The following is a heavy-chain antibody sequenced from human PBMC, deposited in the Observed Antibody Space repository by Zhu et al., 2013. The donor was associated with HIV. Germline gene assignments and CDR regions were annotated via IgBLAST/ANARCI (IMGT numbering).Heavy chain of an antibody. V-gene: IGHV4-39*07. CDR2: IYYSGST. D-gene: IGHD3-22*01. CDR3: ARRSPSLYYTYAFDI. J-gene: IGHJ3*02. Sequence: VQLQESGPGLVKPSETLSLTCTVSGGSISSSSYYWGWIRQPPGKGLEWIGSIYYSGSTYYNPSLKSRVTISVDTSKNQFSLKLSSVTAADTAVYYCARRSPSLYYTYAFDIWGQGTMVTVSS. CDR1: GGSISSSSYY.